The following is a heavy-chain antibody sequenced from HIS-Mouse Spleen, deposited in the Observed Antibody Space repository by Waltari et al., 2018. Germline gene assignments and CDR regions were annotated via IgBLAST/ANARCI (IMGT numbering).Heavy chain of an antibody. CDR1: GGSITSSSYY. Sequence: QLPLQESGPGLVKPSETLSLTCTGHGGSITSSSYYWGWIRQPPGKGLEWIGSIYYSGSTYYNPSLKSRVTISVDTSKNQFSLKLSSVTAADTAVYYCARDRELYFDYWGQGTLVTVSS. D-gene: IGHD1-26*01. J-gene: IGHJ4*02. CDR3: ARDRELYFDY. CDR2: IYYSGST. V-gene: IGHV4-39*07.